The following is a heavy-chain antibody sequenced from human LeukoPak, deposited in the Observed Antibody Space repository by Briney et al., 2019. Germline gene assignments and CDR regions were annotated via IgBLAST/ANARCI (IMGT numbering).Heavy chain of an antibody. J-gene: IGHJ4*02. D-gene: IGHD3-22*01. Sequence: SETLSLTCAVSGYSISSGYYWGWIRQPPGKGLEGIGSIYHSGSTYYNPSIKSRVTISVDKSKNQFSLKLSSVTAADTAVYYCARVPYYYDSRGYYYVDYWGQGTLVTVSS. V-gene: IGHV4-38-2*01. CDR2: IYHSGST. CDR3: ARVPYYYDSRGYYYVDY. CDR1: GYSISSGYY.